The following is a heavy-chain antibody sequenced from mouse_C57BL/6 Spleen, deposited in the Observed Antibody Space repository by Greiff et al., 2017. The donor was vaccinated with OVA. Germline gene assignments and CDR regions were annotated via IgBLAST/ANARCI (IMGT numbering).Heavy chain of an antibody. Sequence: QVQLKQSGAELVRPGASVTLSCKASGYTFTDYEMHWVKQTPVHGLEWIGAIDPETGGTAYNQKFKGKAILTADKSSSTAYMELRSLTSEDSAVYYCTRYHYYGSSYAMDYWGQGTSVTVSS. CDR2: IDPETGGT. CDR3: TRYHYYGSSYAMDY. V-gene: IGHV1-15*01. CDR1: GYTFTDYE. D-gene: IGHD1-1*01. J-gene: IGHJ4*01.